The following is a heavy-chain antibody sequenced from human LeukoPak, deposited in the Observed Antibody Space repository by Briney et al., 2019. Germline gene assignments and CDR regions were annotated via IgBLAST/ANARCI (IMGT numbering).Heavy chain of an antibody. CDR1: GFTFSSYA. CDR3: AKYAPPTTVATRYFDY. V-gene: IGHV3-23*01. Sequence: GGSLRLSCAASGFTFSSYAMTWVRQAPGKGLEWVSVIAAGGGGIHYADSVKGRFTISRDNSKNTLYLQMNSLRAEDTAVYYCAKYAPPTTVATRYFDYWGQGTLVTVSS. D-gene: IGHD4-23*01. CDR2: IAAGGGGI. J-gene: IGHJ4*02.